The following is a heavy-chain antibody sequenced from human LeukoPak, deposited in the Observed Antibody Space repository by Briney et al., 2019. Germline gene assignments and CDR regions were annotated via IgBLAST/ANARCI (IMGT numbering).Heavy chain of an antibody. D-gene: IGHD4-17*01. CDR1: GDSVSSKSAA. Sequence: SQTLSLTCAISGDSVSSKSAAWNWIRQSPSRGLEWLGSTYYRSKWYNDYAVSVKSRISINPDTSKDQFSLHLNSVTPEDTAVYYCARVHFGEEVNWFDPWGQGTLVTVSS. V-gene: IGHV6-1*01. J-gene: IGHJ5*02. CDR2: TYYRSKWYN. CDR3: ARVHFGEEVNWFDP.